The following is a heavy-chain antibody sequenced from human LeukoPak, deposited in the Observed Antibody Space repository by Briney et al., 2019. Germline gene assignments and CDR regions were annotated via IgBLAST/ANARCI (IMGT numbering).Heavy chain of an antibody. Sequence: SQTLSLTCAISGDSVSSNSAAWNWIRQSPSRGLEWLGRTYYRSKWYNDYAVSVKSRITINPDTSKNQFSLQLNSVTPEDTAVYYCGRASHQYYYDSSGYYYFDHWGQGTPVTVSS. CDR2: TYYRSKWYN. CDR3: GRASHQYYYDSSGYYYFDH. J-gene: IGHJ4*02. D-gene: IGHD3-22*01. V-gene: IGHV6-1*01. CDR1: GDSVSSNSAA.